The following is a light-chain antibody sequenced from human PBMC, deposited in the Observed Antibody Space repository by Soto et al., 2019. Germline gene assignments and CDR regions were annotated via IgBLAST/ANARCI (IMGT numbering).Light chain of an antibody. Sequence: DIQLTQSPSFLSASVGDRVTITCWASQGISTYLAWYQQKPGKAPSLLIYAASTLQSGVPSRFSGSGSGTEFTLTISSLQPEDFATYYCQQVNTYTFGPGTKVNIK. CDR1: QGISTY. CDR2: AAS. J-gene: IGKJ3*01. V-gene: IGKV1-9*01. CDR3: QQVNTYT.